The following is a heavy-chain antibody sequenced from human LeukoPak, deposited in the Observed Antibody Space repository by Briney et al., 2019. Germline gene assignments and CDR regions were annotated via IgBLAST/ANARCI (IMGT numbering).Heavy chain of an antibody. D-gene: IGHD3-10*01. CDR2: IVYTGRT. V-gene: IGHV4-59*01. CDR1: GGSIGSYY. CDR3: ARDSWWDGSKTFSDWFGP. J-gene: IGHJ5*02. Sequence: SETLSLTCSVSGGSIGSYYWNWVRQPPEKGLEWIGNIVYTGRTNYNPSLKSRVTISIDTSKNQFSLRVNSVTAADTAVYYCARDSWWDGSKTFSDWFGPWGQGTLVTVSS.